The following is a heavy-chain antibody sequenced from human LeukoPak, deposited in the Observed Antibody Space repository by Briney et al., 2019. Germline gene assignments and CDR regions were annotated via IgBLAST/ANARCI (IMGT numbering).Heavy chain of an antibody. CDR2: IRYDGSNK. Sequence: GGSLRLSCAASGFSFSNYGMHWVRQAPGKGLEWVTFIRYDGSNKYYADSVKGRFTISRDNSKNALYLQMNSLRAEDTAVYYCAKGYSFGCCNYYYMDAWGKGTTVTVSS. V-gene: IGHV3-30*02. CDR3: AKGYSFGCCNYYYMDA. D-gene: IGHD5-18*01. J-gene: IGHJ6*03. CDR1: GFSFSNYG.